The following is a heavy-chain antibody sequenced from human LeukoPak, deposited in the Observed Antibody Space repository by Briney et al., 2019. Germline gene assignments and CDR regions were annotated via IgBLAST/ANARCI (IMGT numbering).Heavy chain of an antibody. V-gene: IGHV1-8*01. CDR3: ARGARRITIFGVVIIWFDP. CDR1: GYTFTSYD. Sequence: ASVKVSCKASGYTFTSYDIHWVRQATGQGLEWMRWMNPNSGNTGYAQKFQGRVTMTRNTSISTAYMELSSLRSEDTAVYYCARGARRITIFGVVIIWFDPWGQGTLVTVSS. D-gene: IGHD3-3*01. J-gene: IGHJ5*02. CDR2: MNPNSGNT.